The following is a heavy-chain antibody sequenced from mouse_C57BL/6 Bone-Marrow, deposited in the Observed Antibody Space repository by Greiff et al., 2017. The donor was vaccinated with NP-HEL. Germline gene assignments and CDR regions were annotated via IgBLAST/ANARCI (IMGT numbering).Heavy chain of an antibody. CDR1: GYTFTSYW. V-gene: IGHV1-55*01. Sequence: QVHVKQSGAELVKPGASVKMSCKASGYTFTSYWITWVKQRPGQGLEWIGDIYPGSGSTNYNEKFKSKATLTVDTSSSTAYMQLSSLTSEDSAVYYCARPDYYGSSRGYYFDYWGQGTTLTVSA. CDR3: ARPDYYGSSRGYYFDY. CDR2: IYPGSGST. J-gene: IGHJ2*01. D-gene: IGHD1-1*01.